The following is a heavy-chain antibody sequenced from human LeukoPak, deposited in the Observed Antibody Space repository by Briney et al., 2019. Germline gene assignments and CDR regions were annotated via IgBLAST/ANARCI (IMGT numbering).Heavy chain of an antibody. D-gene: IGHD6-19*01. V-gene: IGHV3-11*04. J-gene: IGHJ4*02. Sequence: GGSLRLSCAASGFTFSDYYMSWIRQAPGKGLEWVSYISSSGSTIYYADSVKGRFTISRDNAKNSLYLQMNSLRAEDTAVYYCAREMGSGWQTERDFDYWGQGTLVTVSS. CDR2: ISSSGSTI. CDR1: GFTFSDYY. CDR3: AREMGSGWQTERDFDY.